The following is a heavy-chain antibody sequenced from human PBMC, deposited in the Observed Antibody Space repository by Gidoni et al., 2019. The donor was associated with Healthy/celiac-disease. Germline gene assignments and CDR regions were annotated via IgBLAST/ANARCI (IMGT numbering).Heavy chain of an antibody. CDR1: GYTFTSYG. J-gene: IGHJ4*02. CDR2: ISAYNVNT. CDR3: ARVVEMYIVVVPAATSDFDY. V-gene: IGHV1-18*01. Sequence: QVQLVQSGAEVKKPGASVKVYCKASGYTFTSYGISRVRQVHGQGLEWMGWISAYNVNTNYAQKLQGRVTMTTDTSTSTAYMELRRLRSDDTAVYYCARVVEMYIVVVPAATSDFDYWGQGTLVTVSS. D-gene: IGHD2-2*01.